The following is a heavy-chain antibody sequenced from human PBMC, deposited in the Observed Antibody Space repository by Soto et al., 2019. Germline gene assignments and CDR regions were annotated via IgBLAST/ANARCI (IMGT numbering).Heavy chain of an antibody. D-gene: IGHD2-2*01. Sequence: QVQLVQSGAEVQKPGSSVKVSCKASGGTFSSYTISWVRQAPGQGLEWMGRIIPILGIANYAQKVQGRVTITADKSTSTAYMELSSLRSEDTAVYYCARVCSSTSCYRNSFDYWGQGTLVTVSS. V-gene: IGHV1-69*02. J-gene: IGHJ4*02. CDR3: ARVCSSTSCYRNSFDY. CDR2: IIPILGIA. CDR1: GGTFSSYT.